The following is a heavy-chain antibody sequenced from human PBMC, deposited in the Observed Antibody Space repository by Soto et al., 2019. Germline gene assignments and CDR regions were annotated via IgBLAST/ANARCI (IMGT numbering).Heavy chain of an antibody. CDR3: ATANPLMYYYDSSGYLNWFDP. CDR2: IIPIFGTA. V-gene: IGHV1-69*13. J-gene: IGHJ5*02. CDR1: GGTFSSYA. D-gene: IGHD3-22*01. Sequence: SVKVSCKASGGTFSSYAISWVRQAPGQGLEWMGGIIPIFGTANYAQKFQGRVTITADESASTAYMELSSLRSEDTAVYYCATANPLMYYYDSSGYLNWFDPWGQGTLVTVSS.